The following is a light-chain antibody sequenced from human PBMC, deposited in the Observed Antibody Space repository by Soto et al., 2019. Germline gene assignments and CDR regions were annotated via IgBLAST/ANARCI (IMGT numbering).Light chain of an antibody. CDR1: QSVSSSY. V-gene: IGKV3-20*01. CDR3: QKYNNWPS. CDR2: GAS. Sequence: DIVLTQSPGTLSWSPGERADLSCRASQSVSSSYLAWSQQKPGQAPRLLIYGASSRATGIPDRFSGSGSGTDFTLTLSRQEPEDFEVYYGQKYNNWPSFGGVTKVDIK. J-gene: IGKJ4*01.